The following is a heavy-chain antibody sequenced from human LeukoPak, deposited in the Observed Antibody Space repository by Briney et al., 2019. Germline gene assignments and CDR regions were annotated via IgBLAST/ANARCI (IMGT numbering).Heavy chain of an antibody. CDR2: ISYSGST. J-gene: IGHJ3*01. CDR1: GGSISPYY. CDR3: ARGGTAVAAPYAFDL. D-gene: IGHD4-23*01. V-gene: IGHV4-59*01. Sequence: PSETLSLTCSVSGGSISPYYWSWIRQPPGKGLEWIGYISYSGSTNYNPSVKSRVTMSVDTSKKQFSLNLNSLTAADTAVYYCARGGTAVAAPYAFDLWGQGTMVTVSS.